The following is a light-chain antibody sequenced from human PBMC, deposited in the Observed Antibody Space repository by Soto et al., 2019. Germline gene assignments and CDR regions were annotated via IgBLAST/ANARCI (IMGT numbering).Light chain of an antibody. CDR1: QSVNSN. Sequence: EILITQSPAPPAFSPGERATPFFRASQSVNSNLAWYQQKAGQAPRLLIYGASSRATGIPDRFSGSGSGTDFTLTISRLEPEDFAVYYCQQYGSSPTWTFGQGTKVDIK. V-gene: IGKV3-20*01. CDR3: QQYGSSPTWT. CDR2: GAS. J-gene: IGKJ1*01.